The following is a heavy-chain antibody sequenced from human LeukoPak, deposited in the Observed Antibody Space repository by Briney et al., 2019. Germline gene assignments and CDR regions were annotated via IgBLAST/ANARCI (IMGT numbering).Heavy chain of an antibody. J-gene: IGHJ4*02. V-gene: IGHV1-18*01. CDR3: ARVSPDGDCDY. CDR2: ISAYNGNT. CDR1: GYTFTSYG. D-gene: IGHD4-17*01. Sequence: ASVKVSCKASGYTFTSYGISWVRQAPGQGLEWMGWISAYNGNTNYAQKFQGRVTMTRNTSISTAYMELSSLRSEDTAVYYCARVSPDGDCDYWGQGTLVTVSS.